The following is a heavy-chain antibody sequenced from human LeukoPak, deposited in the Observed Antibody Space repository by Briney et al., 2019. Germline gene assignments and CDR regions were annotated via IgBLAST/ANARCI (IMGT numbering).Heavy chain of an antibody. CDR1: GGSISSGDYY. D-gene: IGHD4-11*01. CDR2: IYYSGST. J-gene: IGHJ4*02. Sequence: SQTLSLTCTVSGGSISSGDYYWSWIRQPPGKGLEWIGYIYYSGSTYYNPSLKGRVTISVDTSKNQFSLKLSSVTAADTAVYYCATTGPYGAYFDYWGQGTLVTVSS. CDR3: ATTGPYGAYFDY. V-gene: IGHV4-30-4*08.